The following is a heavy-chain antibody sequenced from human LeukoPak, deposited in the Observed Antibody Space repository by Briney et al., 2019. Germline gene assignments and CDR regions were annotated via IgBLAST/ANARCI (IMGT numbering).Heavy chain of an antibody. V-gene: IGHV4-34*01. CDR2: INHSGST. Sequence: SETLSLTCAVYGGSFSGYYWSWLRQPPGKGLEWIGEINHSGSTNYNPSLKSRVTMSVDTSKNQFSLKLSSVTAADTAVYYCASLYGSGSYAFFDYWGQGTPVTVSS. CDR3: ASLYGSGSYAFFDY. CDR1: GGSFSGYY. J-gene: IGHJ4*02. D-gene: IGHD3-10*01.